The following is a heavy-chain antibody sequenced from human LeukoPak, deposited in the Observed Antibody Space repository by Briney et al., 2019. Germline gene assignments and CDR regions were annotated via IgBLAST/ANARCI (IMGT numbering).Heavy chain of an antibody. CDR2: IYPGDSDT. CDR3: ARSPLYDYDSSGPPFGN. J-gene: IGHJ4*02. Sequence: GESLKISCRGSGYSFTSYWIGWVRQMPGKGLEWMGIIYPGDSDTRYSPSFQGQVTISADKSISTAYLQWSSLKASDTAMYYCARSPLYDYDSSGPPFGNWGQGTLVAVSS. CDR1: GYSFTSYW. D-gene: IGHD3-22*01. V-gene: IGHV5-51*01.